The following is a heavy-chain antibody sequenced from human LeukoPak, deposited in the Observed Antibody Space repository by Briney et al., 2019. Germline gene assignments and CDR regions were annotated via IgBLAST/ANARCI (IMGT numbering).Heavy chain of an antibody. Sequence: GGSLRLSCAASGFTFSSYAMSWVRQAPGKGLEWVSAISGSGGSTYYADSVKGRFTISRDNSKNTLYLQMNSLRAEDTALYYCATQYGSGSYSYYFDYWGQGTLVTVSS. CDR3: ATQYGSGSYSYYFDY. CDR2: ISGSGGST. D-gene: IGHD3-10*01. J-gene: IGHJ4*02. V-gene: IGHV3-23*01. CDR1: GFTFSSYA.